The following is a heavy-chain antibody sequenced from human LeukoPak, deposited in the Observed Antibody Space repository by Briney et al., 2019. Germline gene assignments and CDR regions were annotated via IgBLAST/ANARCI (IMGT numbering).Heavy chain of an antibody. V-gene: IGHV1-18*01. D-gene: IGHD3-10*01. Sequence: ASVKVSCKASGYTFTSYGISWVRQAPGQGLERMGWISSYNGNTNYAQKLQGRVTMTTDTSTSTAYMELRSLRSDGTAVYYCAREGEWFGELLPPGFDYWGQGTLVTVSS. CDR1: GYTFTSYG. J-gene: IGHJ4*02. CDR3: AREGEWFGELLPPGFDY. CDR2: ISSYNGNT.